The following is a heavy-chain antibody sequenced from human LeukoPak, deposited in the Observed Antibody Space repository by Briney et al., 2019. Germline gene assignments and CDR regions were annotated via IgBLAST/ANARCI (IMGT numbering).Heavy chain of an antibody. J-gene: IGHJ4*02. Sequence: PGGSLRLSCAASGFTFNDYEMTWVRQAPGKGLEWISYISSSGSITSHADSVKGRFTISRDNAKNSLYLQMHSLRPEDTALYYCAKSIAAAAPDYFDFWGQGTLVTVSS. CDR2: ISSSGSIT. V-gene: IGHV3-48*03. CDR1: GFTFNDYE. D-gene: IGHD6-13*01. CDR3: AKSIAAAAPDYFDF.